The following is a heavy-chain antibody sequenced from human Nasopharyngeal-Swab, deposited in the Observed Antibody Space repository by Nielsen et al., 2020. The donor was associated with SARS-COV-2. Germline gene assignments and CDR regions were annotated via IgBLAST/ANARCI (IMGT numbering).Heavy chain of an antibody. CDR1: GFTFSSYG. V-gene: IGHV3-33*01. CDR2: IWYDGSNK. Sequence: GESLKISCAASGFTFSSYGMHWVRQAPGKGLEWVAVIWYDGSNKYYADSVKGRFTISRDNSKNTLYLQMNSLRAEDTAVYYCARDRSLRFLEWLLLYWGQGTLVTVSS. CDR3: ARDRSLRFLEWLLLY. J-gene: IGHJ4*02. D-gene: IGHD3-3*01.